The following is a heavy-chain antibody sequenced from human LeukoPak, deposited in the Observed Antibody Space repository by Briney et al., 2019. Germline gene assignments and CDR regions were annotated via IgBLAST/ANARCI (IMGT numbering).Heavy chain of an antibody. D-gene: IGHD6-13*01. CDR2: ISSSSSYI. J-gene: IGHJ5*02. CDR1: GFTFSSYS. V-gene: IGHV3-21*06. Sequence: KPGGSLRLSCAASGFTFSSYSMNWVRQAPGKGLEWVSSISSSSSYIYYADSVKGRFTISRDNSRTTLYLQMHSLRIEDTAVYYCVKGGSSSHNWFDPWGQGILVTVSS. CDR3: VKGGSSSHNWFDP.